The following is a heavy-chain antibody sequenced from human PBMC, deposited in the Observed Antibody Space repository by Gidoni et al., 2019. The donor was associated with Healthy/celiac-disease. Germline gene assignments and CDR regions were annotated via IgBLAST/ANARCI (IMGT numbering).Heavy chain of an antibody. CDR1: GFTFSSYE. CDR2: ISSSGSTI. CDR3: AREKGYYDSSVAFDI. J-gene: IGHJ3*02. D-gene: IGHD3-22*01. Sequence: EVQLVESGGGLVQPGGSLRLSCAASGFTFSSYEMNWVRQAPGKGLEWVSYISSSGSTIYYADSVKGRFTISRDNAKNSLYLQMNSLRAEDTAVYYCAREKGYYDSSVAFDIWGQGTMVTVSS. V-gene: IGHV3-48*03.